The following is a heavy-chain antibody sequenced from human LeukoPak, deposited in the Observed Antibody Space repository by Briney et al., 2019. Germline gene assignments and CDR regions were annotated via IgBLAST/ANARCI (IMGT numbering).Heavy chain of an antibody. J-gene: IGHJ6*03. CDR2: IYYSGST. CDR3: ARSPIRVYYYYMDV. V-gene: IGHV4-39*07. CDR1: GGSISSSSYY. Sequence: KPSETLSLTCTVSGGSISSSSYYWGWIRQPPGKGLEWIGSIYYSGSTYYNPSLKSRVTISVDTSKNQFSLKLSSVTAADTAVYYCARSPIRVYYYYMDVWGKGTTVTVSS. D-gene: IGHD4-17*01.